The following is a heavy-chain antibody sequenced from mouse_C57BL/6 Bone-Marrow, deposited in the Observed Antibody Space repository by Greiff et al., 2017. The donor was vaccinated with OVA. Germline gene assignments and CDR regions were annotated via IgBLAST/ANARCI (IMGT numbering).Heavy chain of an antibody. Sequence: QVQLQQPGAELVRPGTSVKLSCKASGYTFTSYWMHWVKQRPGQGLEWIGVIDPSDSYTNYNQKFKGKATLTVDTSSSTAYMQLSSLTSEDSAVYYCARWEYYFDYWGQGTTLTVPS. CDR3: ARWEYYFDY. J-gene: IGHJ2*01. V-gene: IGHV1-59*01. CDR1: GYTFTSYW. D-gene: IGHD4-1*01. CDR2: IDPSDSYT.